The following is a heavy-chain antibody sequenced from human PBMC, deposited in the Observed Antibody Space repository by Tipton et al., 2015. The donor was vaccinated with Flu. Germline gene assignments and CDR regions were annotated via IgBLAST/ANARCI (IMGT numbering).Heavy chain of an antibody. CDR2: IYHSGST. D-gene: IGHD3-10*02. V-gene: IGHV4-39*01. J-gene: IGHJ4*02. Sequence: TLSLTCAVSGDSIRSSNYCWGWIRQPPGKGLEWIGTIYHSGSTYYNPSLKSRLTISVDTSKNQFSLKLSSVTAADTAVYYCARHTGDSVRGIIDYWGQGTLVTVSS. CDR3: ARHTGDSVRGIIDY. CDR1: GDSIRSSNYC.